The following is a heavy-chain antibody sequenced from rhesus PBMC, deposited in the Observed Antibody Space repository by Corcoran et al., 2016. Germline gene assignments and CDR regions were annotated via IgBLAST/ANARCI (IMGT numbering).Heavy chain of an antibody. J-gene: IGHJ4*01. D-gene: IGHD4-29*01. V-gene: IGHV4-80*01. CDR2: INGNSGRP. Sequence: QVQLQESGPGLVKPSETLSLTCAVSGGSFSSYWWSWIRQPPGKGLEWIGEINGNSGRPNYNPSLKSRVTISKDASKNQFSLKLSSVTAADTAVYYCARYTDYGSSSLLGYWGQGVLVTVSS. CDR3: ARYTDYGSSSLLGY. CDR1: GGSFSSYW.